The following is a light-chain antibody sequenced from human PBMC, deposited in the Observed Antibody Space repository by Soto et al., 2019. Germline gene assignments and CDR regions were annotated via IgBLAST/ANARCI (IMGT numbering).Light chain of an antibody. CDR1: ESLLFTNGYNY. V-gene: IGKV2-28*01. CDR2: LCS. J-gene: IGKJ3*01. CDR3: MQGEETPFT. Sequence: DIVMTQSPLSLPVTPGEAASISCRSSESLLFTNGYNYLDWYVQKPGQSPQLLIYLCSHRAPGVPCRFGGSGSGADFTLKISRVEAEDVGFYYCMQGEETPFTFSPGTKVDIK.